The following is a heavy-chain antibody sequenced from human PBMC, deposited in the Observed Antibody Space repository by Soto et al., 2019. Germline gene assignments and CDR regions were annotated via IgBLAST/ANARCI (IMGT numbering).Heavy chain of an antibody. V-gene: IGHV4-31*03. CDR1: GGSISSGGYY. D-gene: IGHD3-3*01. Sequence: PSETLSLTCTVSGGSISSGGYYWSWIRQHPGKGLEWIGYIYYSGSTYYNPSLKSRVTISVDTSKNQFSLKLSSVTAADTAVYYCARVYDFWSGYYTGIGWFDPWGQGTLVTVSS. CDR3: ARVYDFWSGYYTGIGWFDP. CDR2: IYYSGST. J-gene: IGHJ5*02.